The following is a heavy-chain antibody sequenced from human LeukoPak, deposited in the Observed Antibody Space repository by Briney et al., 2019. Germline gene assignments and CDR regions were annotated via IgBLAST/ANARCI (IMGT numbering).Heavy chain of an antibody. CDR2: FYTSGST. Sequence: SETLSLTCTVSGGSISSGSYYWSWIRQPAGKGLEWIGRFYTSGSTNYNPSLKSRVTISVDASKNQFSLKLTSVTAADTAVYYCARDRTLVGGIDYWGQGTLVTVSS. V-gene: IGHV4-61*02. D-gene: IGHD1-26*01. J-gene: IGHJ4*02. CDR1: GGSISSGSYY. CDR3: ARDRTLVGGIDY.